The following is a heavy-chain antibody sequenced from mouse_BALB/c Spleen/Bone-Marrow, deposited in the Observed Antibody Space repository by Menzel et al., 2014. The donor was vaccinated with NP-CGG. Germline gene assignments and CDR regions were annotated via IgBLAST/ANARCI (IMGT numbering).Heavy chain of an antibody. V-gene: IGHV1-7*01. CDR3: ARMGVWG. CDR1: GYTFTSYW. D-gene: IGHD2-10*02. J-gene: IGHJ4*01. CDR2: INPSTGYT. Sequence: QVQLQQPGAELAKPGASVKMSCRASGYTFTSYWMHWVKQRPGQGLEWIGYINPSTGYTEYNQKFKDKATLTADKSSSTAYMQLSSLTSEDSAVYYCARMGVWGWGQGTSVTVAS.